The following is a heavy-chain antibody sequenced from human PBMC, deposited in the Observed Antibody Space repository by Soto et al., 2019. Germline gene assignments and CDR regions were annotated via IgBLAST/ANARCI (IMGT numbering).Heavy chain of an antibody. CDR3: ARRIPFGYGMDV. Sequence: GGSLSLSCAASGFTFRSYAMHWVRQAPGKGLEYVSAITSNGGNTDYASSVKGRFTISRDNSKNTLYLQMGSLRAEDMAVYYCARRIPFGYGMDVWGQGTTVTV. V-gene: IGHV3-64*01. D-gene: IGHD2-21*01. CDR2: ITSNGGNT. CDR1: GFTFRSYA. J-gene: IGHJ6*02.